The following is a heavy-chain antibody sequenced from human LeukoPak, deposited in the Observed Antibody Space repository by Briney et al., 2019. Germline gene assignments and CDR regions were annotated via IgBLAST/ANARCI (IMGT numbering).Heavy chain of an antibody. Sequence: PSGTLSLTCAVSGGSISSSNWWSWVRQPPGKGLEWIGEIYHSGSTNYNPSLKSRVTISVDKSKNQFSLKLSSVTAADTAVYYCARDLGITIFGVAYYGMDVWGQGTTVTVSS. D-gene: IGHD3-3*01. CDR1: GGSISSSNW. V-gene: IGHV4-4*02. CDR2: IYHSGST. CDR3: ARDLGITIFGVAYYGMDV. J-gene: IGHJ6*02.